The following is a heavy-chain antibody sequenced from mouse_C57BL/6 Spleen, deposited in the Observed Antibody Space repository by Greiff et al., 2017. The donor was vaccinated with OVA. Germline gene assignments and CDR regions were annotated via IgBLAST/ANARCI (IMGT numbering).Heavy chain of an antibody. CDR3: ARSITTVVASAEYFDV. CDR1: GYTFTSYG. CDR2: IYPRSGNT. J-gene: IGHJ1*03. V-gene: IGHV1-81*01. Sequence: QVQLQQSGAELARPGASVKLSCKASGYTFTSYGISWVKQRTGQGLEWIGEIYPRSGNTYYNEKFKGKATLTADKSSSTAYMELRSLTSEDSAVYFCARSITTVVASAEYFDVWGTGTTVTVSS. D-gene: IGHD1-1*01.